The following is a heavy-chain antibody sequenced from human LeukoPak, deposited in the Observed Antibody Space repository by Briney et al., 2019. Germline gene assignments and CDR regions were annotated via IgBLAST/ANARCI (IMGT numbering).Heavy chain of an antibody. CDR1: GGSFSGYY. V-gene: IGHV4-34*01. Sequence: SETLSLTCAVYGGSFSGYYWSWIRQPPGKGLEWIGEINHSGSTNYNPSLKSRVTISVDTSKNQFSLKLSPVTAADTAVYYCVGGVEWLLSYWGQGTLVTVSS. CDR3: VGGVEWLLSY. D-gene: IGHD3-3*01. CDR2: INHSGST. J-gene: IGHJ4*02.